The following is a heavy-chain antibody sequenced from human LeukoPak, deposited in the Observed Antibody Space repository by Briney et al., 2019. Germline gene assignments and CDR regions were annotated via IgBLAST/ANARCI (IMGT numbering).Heavy chain of an antibody. J-gene: IGHJ4*02. V-gene: IGHV1-3*01. Sequence: GASVKVSCKASGYSFTSYAMHWVRQAPGQRLEWMGWINAGNGNTKYSQKFQGRVTITRDTSASTAYMELRSLRSDDTAVYYCARDRDRWNRALDYWGQGTLVTVSS. CDR2: INAGNGNT. CDR3: ARDRDRWNRALDY. CDR1: GYSFTSYA. D-gene: IGHD1-1*01.